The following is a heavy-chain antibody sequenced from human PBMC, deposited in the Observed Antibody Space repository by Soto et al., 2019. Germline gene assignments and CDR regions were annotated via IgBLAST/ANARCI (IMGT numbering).Heavy chain of an antibody. CDR2: ITGSGSDT. CDR3: AKLGSSAWSPHYYFDY. J-gene: IGHJ4*02. CDR1: GFTFNNYA. D-gene: IGHD3-10*01. V-gene: IGHV3-23*01. Sequence: EVQLLESGGGLVQPGGSLRLSCAASGFTFNNYAMGWVRQAPGKGLEWVSAITGSGSDTYYLDSVKGRFTISRDNSKNTLFLQVNSLRAEDTAIYYCAKLGSSAWSPHYYFDYCGQGTLVTVSS.